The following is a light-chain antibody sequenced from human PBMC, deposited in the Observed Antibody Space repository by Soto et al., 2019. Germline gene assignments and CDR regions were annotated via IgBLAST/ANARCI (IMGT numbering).Light chain of an antibody. Sequence: QSALTQPPSVSGSPGQSVTISCTGTSSDVGGYNRVSWYQQPPGTAPKLMIYEVSNRPSGVPDRFSGSKSGNTASLTISGLQAKDEADYYCSSYTSSSTFLWVFGGGTKLTVL. J-gene: IGLJ3*02. CDR1: SSDVGGYNR. CDR3: SSYTSSSTFLWV. V-gene: IGLV2-18*02. CDR2: EVS.